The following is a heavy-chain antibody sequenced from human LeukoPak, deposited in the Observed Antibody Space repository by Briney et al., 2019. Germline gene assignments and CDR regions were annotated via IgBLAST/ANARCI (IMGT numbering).Heavy chain of an antibody. CDR3: ARIPSFDFWSGSLFYYFDY. V-gene: IGHV5-51*01. CDR1: GYSFITYW. J-gene: IGHJ4*02. D-gene: IGHD3-3*01. CDR2: IYPGDSDV. Sequence: GDSLKISCQAFGYSFITYWIGWVRQMPGKGLDCMGIIYPGDSDVRYSPSFQGQVTISADKSLSPAYLQSSSLKASDTAMYYCARIPSFDFWSGSLFYYFDYWGQGTLVTVSS.